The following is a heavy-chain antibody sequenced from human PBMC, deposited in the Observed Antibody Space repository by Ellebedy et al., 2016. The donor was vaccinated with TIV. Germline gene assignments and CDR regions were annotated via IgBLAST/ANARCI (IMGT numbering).Heavy chain of an antibody. V-gene: IGHV3-9*01. CDR2: ANWNGADI. CDR1: GFIFESYA. CDR3: AKDQGYSAGWSLGYYYYGMDV. J-gene: IGHJ6*02. D-gene: IGHD1-26*01. Sequence: SLKISXAASGFIFESYAMHWVRQAPGKGLEWVSGANWNGADIGYAASVKGRFTISRDNAKNSLYLEMNNLRGEDTALYYCAKDQGYSAGWSLGYYYYGMDVWGQGTTVTVSS.